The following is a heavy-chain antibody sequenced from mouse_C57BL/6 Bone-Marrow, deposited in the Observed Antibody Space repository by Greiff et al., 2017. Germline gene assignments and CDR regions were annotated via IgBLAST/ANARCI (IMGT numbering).Heavy chain of an antibody. J-gene: IGHJ2*01. Sequence: DVQLQESGPGLVKPSQSLSLTCSVTGYSITSGYYWNWIRQFPGNKLEWMGYISYDGSNNYNPSLKNRISITRDTSQNQFFLKLNSVTTEDTATYYCARAHYYGSSYYDYWGQGTTLTVSS. CDR2: ISYDGSN. CDR3: ARAHYYGSSYYDY. CDR1: GYSITSGYY. V-gene: IGHV3-6*01. D-gene: IGHD1-1*01.